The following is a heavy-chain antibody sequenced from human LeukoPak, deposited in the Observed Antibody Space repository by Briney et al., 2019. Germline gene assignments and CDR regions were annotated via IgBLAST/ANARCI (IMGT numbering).Heavy chain of an antibody. CDR3: ALPSPFHRDGYISYFDY. V-gene: IGHV4-39*01. Sequence: PSETLSLTCTVSGGSISSSSYYWGWIRQPPGKGLEWIGSIYYSGSTYYNPSLKSRVTISVDTSKNQFSLKLSSVTAADTAVYYCALPSPFHRDGYISYFDYWGQGTLVTVSS. CDR2: IYYSGST. CDR1: GGSISSSSYY. D-gene: IGHD5-24*01. J-gene: IGHJ4*02.